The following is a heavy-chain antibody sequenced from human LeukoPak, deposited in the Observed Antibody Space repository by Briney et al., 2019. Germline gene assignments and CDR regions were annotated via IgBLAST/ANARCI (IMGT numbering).Heavy chain of an antibody. CDR2: ISGSGGST. CDR1: GFTFSSYA. CDR3: AKWGGGSYNYFDY. V-gene: IGHV3-23*01. D-gene: IGHD3-16*01. Sequence: HPGGSLRLSCAASGFTFSSYAMSWVRQAPGKGLEWVSAISGSGGSTYYADSVKGRFTISRDNSKNTLYLQMNSLRAEDTAVYYCAKWGGGSYNYFDYWGQGTLVTVSS. J-gene: IGHJ4*02.